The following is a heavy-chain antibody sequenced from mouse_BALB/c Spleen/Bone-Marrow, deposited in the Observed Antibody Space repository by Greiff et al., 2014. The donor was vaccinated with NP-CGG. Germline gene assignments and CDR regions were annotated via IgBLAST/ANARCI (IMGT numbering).Heavy chain of an antibody. CDR1: GFTFSSYG. J-gene: IGHJ2*01. V-gene: IGHV5-6-3*01. D-gene: IGHD1-1*01. CDR2: INSNGGST. CDR3: ARDYYGSSDY. Sequence: DVMLVESGGGLVQPGGSLKLSCAASGFTFSSYGMSWVRQTPDKRLELVATINSNGGSTYYPDSVKGRFTFSRDNAKNTLYLQMSSLKSEDTAMYYCARDYYGSSDYWGQGTTLTVSS.